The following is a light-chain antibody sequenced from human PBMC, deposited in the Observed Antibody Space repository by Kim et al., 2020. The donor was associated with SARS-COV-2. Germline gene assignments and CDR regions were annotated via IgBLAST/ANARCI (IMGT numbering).Light chain of an antibody. V-gene: IGLV1-40*01. CDR1: SSNVGATYD. J-gene: IGLJ1*01. CDR3: QSYDASLRGSV. Sequence: QRVTITCTGSSSNVGATYDLHSYQHLPGAAPTLLFYGMNKRPSGAPDRFSVSKSGSSASLAITGLQAEDEADYYCQSYDASLRGSVFGTGTKLTVL. CDR2: GMN.